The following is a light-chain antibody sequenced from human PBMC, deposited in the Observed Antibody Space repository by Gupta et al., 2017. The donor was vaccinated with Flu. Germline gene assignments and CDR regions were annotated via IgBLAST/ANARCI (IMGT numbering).Light chain of an antibody. V-gene: IGLV2-14*01. CDR3: SSYTSSSTWV. J-gene: IGLJ3*02. CDR2: EVN. Sequence: QSALTQPASVSGSPGKSITISCTGTSSDVGRYNYVSWYQNHPGKAPKLIIYEVNNRPSGIPNRFSASKSGNTATLTISGLQAEDEADYYCSSYTSSSTWVLGGGTTLTVL. CDR1: SSDVGRYNY.